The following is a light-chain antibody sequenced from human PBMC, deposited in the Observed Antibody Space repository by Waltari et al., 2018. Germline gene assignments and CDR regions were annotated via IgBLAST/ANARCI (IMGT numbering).Light chain of an antibody. CDR2: EVS. CDR3: CSYAGTIPFV. CDR1: SSDIGNFNL. V-gene: IGLV2-23*02. J-gene: IGLJ1*01. Sequence: QSALTQTASVSGSPGQSITISCTGTSSDIGNFNLVSWYQQHPGKAPKLMIYEVSQRPSGVSNRFSGSKSANTASLTISGLQAEDEADYYCCSYAGTIPFVFGTGTKVTVL.